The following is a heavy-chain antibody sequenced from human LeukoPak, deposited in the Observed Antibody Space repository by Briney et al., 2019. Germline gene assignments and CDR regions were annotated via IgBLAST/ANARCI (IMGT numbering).Heavy chain of an antibody. J-gene: IGHJ6*03. CDR2: INPSGGST. CDR1: GYTFTSYY. D-gene: IGHD3-10*01. CDR3: ARGGEGGSGSYYRFRYYYYYMDV. V-gene: IGHV1-46*01. Sequence: ASVKVSCKASGYTFTSYYMHWVRQAPGQGLEWMGIINPSGGSTSYAQKFQGRVTMTRDTSTSTVYMELSSLRSEDTAVYYCARGGEGGSGSYYRFRYYYYYMDVWGKGTTVTISS.